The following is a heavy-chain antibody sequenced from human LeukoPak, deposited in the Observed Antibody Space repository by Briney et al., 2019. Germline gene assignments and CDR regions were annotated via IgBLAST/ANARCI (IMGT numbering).Heavy chain of an antibody. J-gene: IGHJ4*02. CDR2: INHSGST. CDR1: GGSFSGYY. CDR3: ARLNSLGDYFDY. Sequence: PSETLSPTCAVYGGSFSGYYWSWIRQPPGKGLEWIGEINHSGSTNYNPSLKSRVTISVDTSKNQFSLKLSSVTAADTAVYYCARLNSLGDYFDYWGQGTLVTVSS. V-gene: IGHV4-34*01. D-gene: IGHD4-23*01.